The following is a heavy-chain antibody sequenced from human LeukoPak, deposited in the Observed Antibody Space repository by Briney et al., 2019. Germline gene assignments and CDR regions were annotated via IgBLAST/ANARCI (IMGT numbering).Heavy chain of an antibody. CDR2: INHSGST. CDR3: ASGPIAVAGLGTYDP. CDR1: GGSFSGYY. J-gene: IGHJ5*02. Sequence: SETLSLTCAVYGGSFSGYYWSWIRQPPGKGLEWIGEINHSGSTYYNPSLKSRVTISVDTSKNQFSLKLSSVTAADTAVYYCASGPIAVAGLGTYDPWGQGTLVTVSS. D-gene: IGHD6-19*01. V-gene: IGHV4-34*01.